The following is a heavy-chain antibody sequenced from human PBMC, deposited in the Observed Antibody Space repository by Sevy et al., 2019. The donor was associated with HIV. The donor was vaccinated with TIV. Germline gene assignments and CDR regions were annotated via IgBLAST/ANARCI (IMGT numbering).Heavy chain of an antibody. V-gene: IGHV3-15*01. CDR2: IKSEVDGGAI. Sequence: GGSLRLSCTASGFTFSSAWMSWVRQAPGKGLEWVGRIKSEVDGGAIDYAAPVKGRFTISREDSKNTVYLPMNSLKTEDTAVYYCITDPAYRGYDEEVINYYFYGMDVWGQGTTVTVSS. J-gene: IGHJ6*02. CDR3: ITDPAYRGYDEEVINYYFYGMDV. D-gene: IGHD5-12*01. CDR1: GFTFSSAW.